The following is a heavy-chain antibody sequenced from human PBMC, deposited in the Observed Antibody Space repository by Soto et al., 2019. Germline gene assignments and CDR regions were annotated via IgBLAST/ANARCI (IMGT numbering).Heavy chain of an antibody. Sequence: QMQLQESGPGVVKPSETLSLTCTVSGASISTYYWTWIRQAPGKGLEWIGYLYYSGNTNYNPSVKSRVTMSVDTATNHFYLTLTSATAADTAVYFCARGGSEGGLDVWGQGTKAAVSS. J-gene: IGHJ6*02. CDR3: ARGGSEGGLDV. V-gene: IGHV4-59*01. CDR2: LYYSGNT. CDR1: GASISTYY. D-gene: IGHD3-10*01.